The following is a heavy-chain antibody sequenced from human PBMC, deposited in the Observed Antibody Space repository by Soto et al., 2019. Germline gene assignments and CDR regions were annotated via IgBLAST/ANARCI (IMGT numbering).Heavy chain of an antibody. D-gene: IGHD3-9*01. J-gene: IGHJ4*02. CDR2: ISSSGSTI. V-gene: IGHV3-48*03. CDR1: GFTFSSYE. Sequence: GGSLRLSCAASGFTFSSYEMNWVRQAPGKGLEWVSYISSSGSTIYYADSVKDRFTISRDNAKNSLYLQMNSLRAEDTAVYYCARDYDILTGYPYYFDYWGQGTLVTVSS. CDR3: ARDYDILTGYPYYFDY.